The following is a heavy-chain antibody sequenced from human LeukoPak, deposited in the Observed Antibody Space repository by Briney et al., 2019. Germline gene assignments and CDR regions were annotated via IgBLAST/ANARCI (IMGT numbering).Heavy chain of an antibody. V-gene: IGHV3-21*01. Sequence: GGSLRLSCTASGFTFSRHSMNWVRQAPGKGLEWVSTISSTSTYIYYADSVEGRFTISRDNARNSLYLQMNSLRAEDTAVHYCAREGDTAMVTFDYWGQGTLVTVSS. CDR1: GFTFSRHS. J-gene: IGHJ4*02. CDR2: ISSTSTYI. D-gene: IGHD5-18*01. CDR3: AREGDTAMVTFDY.